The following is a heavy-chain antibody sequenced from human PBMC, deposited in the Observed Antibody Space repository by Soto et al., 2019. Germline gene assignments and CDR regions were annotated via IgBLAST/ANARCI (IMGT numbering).Heavy chain of an antibody. V-gene: IGHV1-18*01. J-gene: IGHJ4*02. D-gene: IGHD3-10*01. CDR3: ARGRYGGY. CDR1: GYAFTTYG. CDR2: ISAHNGNT. Sequence: QVHLVQSGAEVKKPGASVKVSCKGSGYAFTTYGITWVRQAPGQGLEWMGWISAHNGNTNYAQKLQGRVTVTRDTSTSTAYMELRSLRSDGTGVYDRARGRYGGYWGQGALVTVSS.